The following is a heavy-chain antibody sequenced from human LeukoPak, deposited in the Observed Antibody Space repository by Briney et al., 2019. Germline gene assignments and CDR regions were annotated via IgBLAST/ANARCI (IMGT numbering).Heavy chain of an antibody. CDR2: ISGSGGHT. D-gene: IGHD3-22*01. CDR3: AKDRGGVVVRAFDY. Sequence: PGGSLRLSCAASGFTFISYDMSWVRQAPGKGLEWVSGISGSGGHTYYAHAVKGRFTISRDNSKNTLYLQMNSLRVEDTALYYCAKDRGGVVVRAFDYWGQGTLVTVSS. CDR1: GFTFISYD. J-gene: IGHJ4*02. V-gene: IGHV3-23*01.